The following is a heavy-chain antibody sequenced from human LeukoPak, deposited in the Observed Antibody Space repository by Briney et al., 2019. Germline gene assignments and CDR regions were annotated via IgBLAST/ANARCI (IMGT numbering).Heavy chain of an antibody. CDR1: GFTFSSYS. Sequence: PGGSLRLSCAVSGFTFSSYSLTWVRQAPGKGLEWLSYISSTSSTIYHADSVRGRFTISRDNAKKSLYLQMNSLRDEDTAVYYCARANGMDVWGQGTTVTVSS. CDR2: ISSTSSTI. J-gene: IGHJ6*02. V-gene: IGHV3-48*02. CDR3: ARANGMDV.